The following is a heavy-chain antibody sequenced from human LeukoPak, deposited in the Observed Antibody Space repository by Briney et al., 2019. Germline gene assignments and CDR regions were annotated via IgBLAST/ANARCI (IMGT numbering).Heavy chain of an antibody. CDR3: TKTKVSGQLLLYFDY. J-gene: IGHJ4*02. Sequence: GGSLRLSCAASGFTFDDYGMSWVRQAPGKGLEWVSGITWNSGSIDYADSAKGRFTISRDNAKNSLYLQMNSLRAEDTALYYCTKTKVSGQLLLYFDYWGQGTLVTVSS. CDR1: GFTFDDYG. D-gene: IGHD2-2*01. CDR2: ITWNSGSI. V-gene: IGHV3-9*01.